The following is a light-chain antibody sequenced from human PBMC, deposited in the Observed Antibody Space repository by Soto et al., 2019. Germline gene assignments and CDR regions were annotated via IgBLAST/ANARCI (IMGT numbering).Light chain of an antibody. CDR1: SGHSSYA. J-gene: IGLJ2*01. V-gene: IGLV4-69*01. CDR2: VNSDGSH. Sequence: QLVLTQSPSASASLGASVKLTCTLSSGHSSYAIAWHQQQPEKGPRYLMKVNSDGSHSKGDGIPDRFSGSSSGAERYLIISSLQSEDEADYYCQTWGTGAGVVFGGGTQLTVL. CDR3: QTWGTGAGVV.